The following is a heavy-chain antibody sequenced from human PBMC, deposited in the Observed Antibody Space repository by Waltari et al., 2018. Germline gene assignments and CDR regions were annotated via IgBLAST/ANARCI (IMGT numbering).Heavy chain of an antibody. CDR1: GGSISGYY. V-gene: IGHV4-59*08. Sequence: QVHLQESGPGLVKPSETLSLTCTVSGGSISGYYWSWIRQPPGKGLEWIGYSDYNGRTNYKPSLNTRVTISLDTSKNQVSLRLSSVTATDTAVYYCARHRGYGSTWGWFDPWGQGTLVTVSS. CDR3: ARHRGYGSTWGWFDP. J-gene: IGHJ5*02. D-gene: IGHD6-13*01. CDR2: SDYNGRT.